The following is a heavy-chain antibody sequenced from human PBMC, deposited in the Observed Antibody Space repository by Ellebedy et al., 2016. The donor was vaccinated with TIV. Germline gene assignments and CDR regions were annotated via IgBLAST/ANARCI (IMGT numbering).Heavy chain of an antibody. J-gene: IGHJ4*02. CDR2: IKQDGSAK. CDR3: VRDKIVGATIFDY. Sequence: GGSLRLSXAASGFTFSSYWMQWVRQAPGKGLEWVANIKQDGSAKYYVDSVKGRFTISRDNAKNSMYLQMNNLRAEDTAVYYCVRDKIVGATIFDYWGQGTLVTVSS. CDR1: GFTFSSYW. D-gene: IGHD1-26*01. V-gene: IGHV3-7*01.